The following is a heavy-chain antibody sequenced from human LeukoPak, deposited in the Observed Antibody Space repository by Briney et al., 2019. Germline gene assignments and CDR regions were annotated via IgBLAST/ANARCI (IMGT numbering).Heavy chain of an antibody. V-gene: IGHV3-64*03. D-gene: IGHD6-19*01. CDR1: GFTFSKYN. Sequence: PGGSLRLSCSASGFTFSKYNMHWVRQALGKGLEYVSAITDIGDRTYYVDSVRGRFTISRDNSKNTLYLQMSSLRPEDTAVYYCEAGHFDYWGQGTLVTVSS. CDR2: ITDIGDRT. CDR3: EAGHFDY. J-gene: IGHJ4*02.